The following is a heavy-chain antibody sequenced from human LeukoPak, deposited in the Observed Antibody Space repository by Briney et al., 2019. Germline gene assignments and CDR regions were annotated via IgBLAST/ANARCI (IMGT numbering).Heavy chain of an antibody. J-gene: IGHJ4*02. CDR2: IYRSGST. D-gene: IGHD3/OR15-3a*01. CDR1: GGSISSGSYY. Sequence: TLSLTCTVPGGSISSGSYYWSWIQQPAGKRLEWIGHIYRSGSTNYNPSLKSQVSISIDTSKNQFSLRLTSVTAADTAVYYCARQTGSGLFILPGGQGTLVTVSS. V-gene: IGHV4-61*09. CDR3: ARQTGSGLFILP.